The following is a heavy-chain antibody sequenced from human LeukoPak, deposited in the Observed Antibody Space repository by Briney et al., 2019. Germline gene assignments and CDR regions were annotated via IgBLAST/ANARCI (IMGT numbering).Heavy chain of an antibody. V-gene: IGHV4-59*08. CDR3: ARHFTYYYDSSGYPRDGFDI. CDR2: IHYSGST. Sequence: SETLSLTCTVSGGSISGYYWSWIRQSPGKGLVWSGYIHYSGSTNYNPSLKSRVTMSVDMSKNQFSLKLSSVTAADTALYYCARHFTYYYDSSGYPRDGFDIWGLGTMVTVSS. D-gene: IGHD3-22*01. J-gene: IGHJ3*02. CDR1: GGSISGYY.